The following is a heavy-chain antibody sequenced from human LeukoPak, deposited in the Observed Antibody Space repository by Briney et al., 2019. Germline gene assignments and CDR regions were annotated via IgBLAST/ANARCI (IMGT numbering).Heavy chain of an antibody. CDR2: IGSDGSDK. V-gene: IGHV3-30*02. CDR1: GFNFTNYV. CDR3: AKDLSSGGGYD. J-gene: IGHJ4*02. D-gene: IGHD3-16*01. Sequence: GGSLRLSCAASGFNFTNYVMHWVRQAPGKGLEWVSFIGSDGSDKHYADSVKGRFTISRDNSKNTLYLQMNSLRPEDTAVYYCAKDLSSGGGYDWGQGTLVTVSS.